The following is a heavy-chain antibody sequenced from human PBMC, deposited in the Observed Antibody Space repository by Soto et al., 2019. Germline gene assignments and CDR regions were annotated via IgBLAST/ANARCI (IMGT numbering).Heavy chain of an antibody. Sequence: QVQLQESGPGLVKPSETLSLTCTVSGGSISSYYWSWIRQPPGKGLEWIGYIYYSGSTNYNPSLKRRVSITVDTSKNQFSLRLSSVTAADTAAYYCARDQNSGSHTRYFDYWGQGTLVTVSS. D-gene: IGHD1-26*01. V-gene: IGHV4-59*01. J-gene: IGHJ4*02. CDR3: ARDQNSGSHTRYFDY. CDR1: GGSISSYY. CDR2: IYYSGST.